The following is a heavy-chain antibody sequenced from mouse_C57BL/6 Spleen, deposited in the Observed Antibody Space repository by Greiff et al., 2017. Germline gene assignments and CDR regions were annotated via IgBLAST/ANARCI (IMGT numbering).Heavy chain of an antibody. CDR2: IYPRSGNT. V-gene: IGHV1-81*01. CDR1: GYTFTSYG. Sequence: QVQLQQSGAELARPGASVKLSCKASGYTFTSYGISWVKQRTGQGLEWIGEIYPRSGNTYYNEKFKGKATLTADKSSSTAYMELRSLTSEDSAVYFCARAGMGNYGYFDVWGTGTTVTVSS. CDR3: ARAGMGNYGYFDV. J-gene: IGHJ1*03. D-gene: IGHD2-1*01.